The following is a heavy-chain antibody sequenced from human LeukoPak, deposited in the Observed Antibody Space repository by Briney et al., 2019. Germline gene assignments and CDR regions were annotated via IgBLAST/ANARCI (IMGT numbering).Heavy chain of an antibody. D-gene: IGHD1-26*01. CDR3: ARDVGGSLDY. CDR1: GFTFSSYW. Sequence: GGSLRLSCAASGFTFSSYWMSWVRQAPGKGLEWVANIKEDGSKKYYVDSVKGRFTISRDNAKNSLYLQMSSLRVEDTAVYYCARDVGGSLDYWGQGTLVTVSS. V-gene: IGHV3-7*01. CDR2: IKEDGSKK. J-gene: IGHJ4*02.